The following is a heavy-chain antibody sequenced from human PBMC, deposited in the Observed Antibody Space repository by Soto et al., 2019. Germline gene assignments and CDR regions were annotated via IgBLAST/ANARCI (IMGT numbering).Heavy chain of an antibody. D-gene: IGHD3-22*01. V-gene: IGHV3-30*03. J-gene: IGHJ5*01. Sequence: QVQLVESGGGVVQPGRSLRLTCAASGFIFSGSGMHWVRQAPGKGLEWVALISYDGSRTYYADSVRDRFTISRDNGQNALYLQMNSLGAEDTAVYFCARWVGGSMYDNSGKYDSWGQGTLVIVSS. CDR1: GFIFSGSG. CDR2: ISYDGSRT. CDR3: ARWVGGSMYDNSGKYDS.